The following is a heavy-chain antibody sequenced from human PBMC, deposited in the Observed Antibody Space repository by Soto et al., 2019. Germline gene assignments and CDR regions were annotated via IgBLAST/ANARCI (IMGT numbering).Heavy chain of an antibody. CDR3: ARRARPDFYYMDV. V-gene: IGHV3-64*01. D-gene: IGHD6-6*01. CDR1: GFTLSGYA. Sequence: GSLRLSCAPSGFTLSGYAMDWVRQAPGKGLEYVSGISSNGVGTYYANSVQGRFTISRDNSKNTVYLQMGSLRPEDMAMYCCARRARPDFYYMDVWGKGTTVTVSS. J-gene: IGHJ6*03. CDR2: ISSNGVGT.